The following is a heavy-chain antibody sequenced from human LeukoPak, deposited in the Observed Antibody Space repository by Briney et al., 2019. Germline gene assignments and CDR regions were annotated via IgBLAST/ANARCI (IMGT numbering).Heavy chain of an antibody. CDR3: ARGFSGYTNSCFAY. V-gene: IGHV3-30*03. CDR1: GFTFSSYG. J-gene: IGHJ4*02. Sequence: QAGGSLRLSCAASGFTFSSYGMHWVRQAPGKGLEWVSVISYDGSTKYYADSVKGRFTISRDNSKKTLYLQVNSLRAEDTAVYYCARGFSGYTNSCFAYWGQGTLVTVSS. CDR2: ISYDGSTK. D-gene: IGHD6-13*01.